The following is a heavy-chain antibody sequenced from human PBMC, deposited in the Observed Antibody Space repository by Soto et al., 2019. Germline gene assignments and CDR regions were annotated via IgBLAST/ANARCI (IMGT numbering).Heavy chain of an antibody. J-gene: IGHJ4*02. CDR2: ISAYNGNT. D-gene: IGHD6-6*01. CDR3: ARDWHTLAARPLDY. CDR1: GYTFTSYG. V-gene: IGHV1-18*01. Sequence: ASVKVSCKAPGYTFTSYGISWVRQAPGQGLEWMGWISAYNGNTNYAQKLQGRVTMTTDTSASTAYMELRSLRSDDTAVYYCARDWHTLAARPLDYWGQGTLVTVSS.